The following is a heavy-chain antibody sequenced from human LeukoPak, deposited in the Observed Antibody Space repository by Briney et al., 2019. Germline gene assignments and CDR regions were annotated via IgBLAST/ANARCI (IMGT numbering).Heavy chain of an antibody. V-gene: IGHV4-38-2*01. CDR2: IHHSGNT. D-gene: IGHD1-1*01. CDR3: ARIDWTPDS. J-gene: IGHJ4*02. Sequence: ASETLSLTCAVSGYSISNGHVWAWIRQPPGKGLGWIGTIHHSGNTYYNPSLQSRVSVSVDTSRNQFSLRLSSVTAADTATYYCARIDWTPDSWGQGTLVTVSS. CDR1: GYSISNGHV.